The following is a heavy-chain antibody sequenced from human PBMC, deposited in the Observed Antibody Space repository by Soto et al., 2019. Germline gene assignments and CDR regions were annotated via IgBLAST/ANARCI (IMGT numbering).Heavy chain of an antibody. CDR2: VNLGGTI. J-gene: IGHJ4*02. V-gene: IGHV4-34*01. CDR3: AGGGVGPRLGY. D-gene: IGHD1-26*01. Sequence: QVRLQQWGAGLLKPSETLSLTCAVYGGSFSGYYWSWIRQPPGKGLEWIGEVNLGGTINYNPVLKSRVTISVDTSNNQFFLKLSSVTAADTGVYYCAGGGVGPRLGYWGQGSLVSVSS. CDR1: GGSFSGYY.